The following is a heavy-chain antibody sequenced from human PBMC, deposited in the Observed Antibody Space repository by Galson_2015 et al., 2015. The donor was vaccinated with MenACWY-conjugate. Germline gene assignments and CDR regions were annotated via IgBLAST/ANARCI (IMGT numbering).Heavy chain of an antibody. J-gene: IGHJ4*02. CDR3: ARGSGHSTDFYY. Sequence: SLRLSCAASGFRFSDYWMSWVRQAPGKGLEWVANIKEDGSEQYYVGSVKGRFTVSRDNAKNALYLQLNSLRAEDTALYYCARGSGHSTDFYYWGPGVLVTVSS. CDR2: IKEDGSEQ. D-gene: IGHD6-13*01. V-gene: IGHV3-7*03. CDR1: GFRFSDYW.